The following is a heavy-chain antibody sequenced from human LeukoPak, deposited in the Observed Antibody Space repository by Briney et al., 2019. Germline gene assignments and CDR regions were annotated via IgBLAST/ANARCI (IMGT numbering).Heavy chain of an antibody. V-gene: IGHV1-69*05. D-gene: IGHD5-18*01. Sequence: SVKVSCKASGGTFSSYAISWVRQAPGQGLEWMGRIIPIFGTANYAQKFQGRVTVTTDESTSTAYMELSSLRSEDTAVYYCARVGGYSYGFWFDPWGQGTLVTVSS. CDR2: IIPIFGTA. CDR1: GGTFSSYA. J-gene: IGHJ5*02. CDR3: ARVGGYSYGFWFDP.